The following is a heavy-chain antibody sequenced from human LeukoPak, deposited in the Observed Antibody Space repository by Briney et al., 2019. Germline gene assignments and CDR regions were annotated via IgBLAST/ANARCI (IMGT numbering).Heavy chain of an antibody. CDR3: TTAAVH. CDR2: IRSKIDGGTT. J-gene: IGHJ4*02. Sequence: GGSLRLSCAASGFTFSNAWMSWVRQSPGKGLEWVGRIRSKIDGGTTDYAAPVKGRFTISRNDSKNTLYLQMNSLKTEDTAVYYCTTAAVHWGQGTVVTVS. CDR1: GFTFSNAW. V-gene: IGHV3-15*01.